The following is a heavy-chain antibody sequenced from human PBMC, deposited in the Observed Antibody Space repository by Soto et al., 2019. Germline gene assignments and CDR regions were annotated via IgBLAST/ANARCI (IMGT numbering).Heavy chain of an antibody. D-gene: IGHD1-26*01. CDR2: ISGTGETT. CDR3: VKVYSGNSYGASDN. CDR1: GFPFSKYA. Sequence: EVQLLESGGGLVQPGGSLRLSCAASGFPFSKYAMSWVRQAPGKGLEWVSVISGTGETTYYTGSVKGRFTISRDNSKNTLYLQLNSLRVEDTALYYCVKVYSGNSYGASDNWGQGTLVTVSS. J-gene: IGHJ4*02. V-gene: IGHV3-23*01.